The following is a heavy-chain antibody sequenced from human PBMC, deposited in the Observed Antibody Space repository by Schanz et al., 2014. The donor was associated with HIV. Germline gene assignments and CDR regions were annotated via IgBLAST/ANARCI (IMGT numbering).Heavy chain of an antibody. Sequence: QVQLQESGPGLVKPSETLALTCTVSGDSITNQYWSWIRQAPGKGLEWIGYFHDSGNNNYSPSLKSRVTISVDTSKNQFSLKLSSVTAADTAVYYCARVGRAAAGFIYYYGMDVWGQGTTVTVSS. CDR1: GDSITNQY. V-gene: IGHV4-59*11. CDR2: FHDSGNN. D-gene: IGHD6-13*01. CDR3: ARVGRAAAGFIYYYGMDV. J-gene: IGHJ6*02.